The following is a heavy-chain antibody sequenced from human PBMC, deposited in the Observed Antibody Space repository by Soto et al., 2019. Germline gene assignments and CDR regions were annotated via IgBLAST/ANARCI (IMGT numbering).Heavy chain of an antibody. CDR2: IYTSGST. J-gene: IGHJ3*02. CDR1: CGSISSYY. D-gene: IGHD3-3*02. Sequence: PSETLSLTCTVSCGSISSYYWRCIRQPTGKGLEWIGRIYTSGSTNYNPSLKSRVTISVDTSKDQFSRKLSSATAADTAVYYCARDPRIFGVIRKALDIWGQGTMVT. CDR3: ARDPRIFGVIRKALDI. V-gene: IGHV4-4*07.